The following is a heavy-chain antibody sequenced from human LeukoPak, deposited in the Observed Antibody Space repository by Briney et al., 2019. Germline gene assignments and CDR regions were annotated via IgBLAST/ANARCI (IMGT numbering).Heavy chain of an antibody. CDR1: GFTFSSYA. V-gene: IGHV3-21*06. CDR3: ATVGSGATVLDSFDY. Sequence: PGGSLRLSCAASGFTFSSYAMSWVRQAPGKGLEWVSIIASGGGHVYYGDSVKGRFTISRDNAKNLLYLQMNSLRVEDTAVYYCATVGSGATVLDSFDYWGQGTPVTVHS. CDR2: IASGGGHV. J-gene: IGHJ4*02. D-gene: IGHD3/OR15-3a*01.